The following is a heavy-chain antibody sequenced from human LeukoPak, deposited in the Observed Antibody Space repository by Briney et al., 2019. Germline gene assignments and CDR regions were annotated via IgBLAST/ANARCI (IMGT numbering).Heavy chain of an antibody. CDR2: ISSSSSYT. D-gene: IGHD3-22*01. J-gene: IGHJ4*02. Sequence: GGSLRLSCAASGFTFSDYYMSWIRQAPGKGLEWVSYISSSSSYTNYADSVKGRLTISRDNSKNTLYLQMNSLRAEDTAVYYCARATYYYDSSGYYGYYFDYWGQGTLVTVSS. CDR3: ARATYYYDSSGYYGYYFDY. V-gene: IGHV3-11*05. CDR1: GFTFSDYY.